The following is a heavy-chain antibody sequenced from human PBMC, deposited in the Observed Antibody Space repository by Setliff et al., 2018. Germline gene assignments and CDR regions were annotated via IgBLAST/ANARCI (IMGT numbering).Heavy chain of an antibody. CDR2: VSHSGSA. D-gene: IGHD5-12*01. J-gene: IGHJ4*02. V-gene: IGHV4-34*01. CDR1: GESFSGYY. CDR3: ARVPGRDGYNFFDY. Sequence: SETLSLTCAIYGESFSGYYWGWIRQPPGRGLEWIGEVSHSGSANYNPSLKSRVTISVDTSKNQFSLKLRFVTAADTAVYFCARVPGRDGYNFFDYWGQGMLVTVSS.